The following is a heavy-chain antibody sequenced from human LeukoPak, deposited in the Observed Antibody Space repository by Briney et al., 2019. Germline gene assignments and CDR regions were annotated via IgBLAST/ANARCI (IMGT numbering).Heavy chain of an antibody. J-gene: IGHJ4*02. Sequence: PSETLSLTCTVSGGSISSYYWSWIRQPPGKGLEWIGYIYTSGSTNYNPSLKSRVTISVDTSKNQFSLKLSSVTAADTAVYYCARQRGGSYSRPYYFDYWGQGTLVTVSS. D-gene: IGHD1-26*01. CDR2: IYTSGST. CDR1: GGSISSYY. V-gene: IGHV4-4*09. CDR3: ARQRGGSYSRPYYFDY.